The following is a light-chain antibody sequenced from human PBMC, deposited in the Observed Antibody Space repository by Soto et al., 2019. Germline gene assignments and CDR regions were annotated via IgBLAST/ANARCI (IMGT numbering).Light chain of an antibody. V-gene: IGKV1-17*01. Sequence: DIQMTQSPSSLSASVGDRVTITCRASQGIGNDLGWYQQKPGKAPKRLIYGASNLQSGVPSRFSGSEFGTEFTLTISSLQPEDSVTYYCQQYYNYPLTFGGGTKVEVK. CDR3: QQYYNYPLT. J-gene: IGKJ4*01. CDR2: GAS. CDR1: QGIGND.